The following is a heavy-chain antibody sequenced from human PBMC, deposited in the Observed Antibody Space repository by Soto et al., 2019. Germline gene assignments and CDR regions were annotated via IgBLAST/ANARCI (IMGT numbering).Heavy chain of an antibody. Sequence: RGESLKISCKGSGYSFTSYWIGWVRQMPGKGLEWMGIIYPGDSDTRYSPSFQGQVTISADKSISTAYLQWSSLKASDTAMYYCARADIVVVVAATLNAFDIWGQGTMVTVSS. J-gene: IGHJ3*02. D-gene: IGHD2-15*01. CDR3: ARADIVVVVAATLNAFDI. CDR1: GYSFTSYW. CDR2: IYPGDSDT. V-gene: IGHV5-51*01.